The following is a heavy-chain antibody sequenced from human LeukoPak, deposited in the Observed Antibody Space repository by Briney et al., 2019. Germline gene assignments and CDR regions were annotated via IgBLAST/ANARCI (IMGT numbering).Heavy chain of an antibody. CDR1: GYTVTRYY. CDR3: ARGYYSDSSGYYSRFDY. V-gene: IGHV1-46*01. CDR2: INPSGGAT. J-gene: IGHJ4*02. Sequence: ASVKVSCKASGYTVTRYYMHWVRQAPGQGPEWMGIINPSGGATSYAQKFQGRVTMTRDTSTSTVHMELSSLRSEDTAVYYCARGYYSDSSGYYSRFDYWGQGTLVTVSS. D-gene: IGHD3-22*01.